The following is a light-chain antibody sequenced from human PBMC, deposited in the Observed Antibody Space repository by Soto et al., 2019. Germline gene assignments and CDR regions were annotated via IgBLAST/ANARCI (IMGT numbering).Light chain of an antibody. V-gene: IGKV1-5*03. Sequence: DIQMTQSPSTLSASVGDRVTITCRASQTISTSLAWYQQRPGKAPNLLIYKASSLESGVPSRFSGSGSGTEFTLTISSLQPDDFATYFCQQYSNYPWTFGQGTKVEVK. CDR1: QTISTS. J-gene: IGKJ1*01. CDR2: KAS. CDR3: QQYSNYPWT.